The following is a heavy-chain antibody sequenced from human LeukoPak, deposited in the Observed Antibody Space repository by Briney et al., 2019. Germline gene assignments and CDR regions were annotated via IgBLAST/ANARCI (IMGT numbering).Heavy chain of an antibody. CDR3: ASLIASKQLLTGAFDI. CDR1: GGTFSSYA. Sequence: SVKVSCKASGGTFSSYAISWVRQAPGQGLEWMGGIIPIFGTANYAQKFQGRVTITTDESTSTAYMELSSLRSEDTAVYYCASLIASKQLLTGAFDIWGQGTMVTVSS. V-gene: IGHV1-69*05. D-gene: IGHD6-6*01. CDR2: IIPIFGTA. J-gene: IGHJ3*02.